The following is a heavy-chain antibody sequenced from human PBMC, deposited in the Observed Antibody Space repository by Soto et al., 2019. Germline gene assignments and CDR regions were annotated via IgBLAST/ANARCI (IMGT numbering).Heavy chain of an antibody. J-gene: IGHJ2*01. V-gene: IGHV3-33*01. CDR2: IWYDGSNK. Sequence: QVQLVESGGGVVQPGRSLRLSCAASGFTFSSYGMHWVRQAPGKGLEWVAVIWYDGSNKYYADSVKGRFTISRDNSKNTLYLQMNSLRAEDTAVYYCARSGERCSSTSCYAGYFDLWGRGTLVTVSS. CDR1: GFTFSSYG. CDR3: ARSGERCSSTSCYAGYFDL. D-gene: IGHD2-2*01.